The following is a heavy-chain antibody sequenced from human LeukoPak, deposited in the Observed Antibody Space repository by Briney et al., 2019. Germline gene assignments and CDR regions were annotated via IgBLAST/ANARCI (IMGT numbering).Heavy chain of an antibody. Sequence: SETLSLTCGVSGGSFSGSYWGLIRQPPGKGLEWIGEINLSGSTNYNSSLTSRVTISLDTSKNQFSLNLRSVTTADTAVYYCARVSISLFGVVTAHFDSWGQGTLVAVSS. CDR1: GGSFSGSY. CDR3: ARVSISLFGVVTAHFDS. D-gene: IGHD3-3*01. J-gene: IGHJ4*02. CDR2: INLSGST. V-gene: IGHV4-34*01.